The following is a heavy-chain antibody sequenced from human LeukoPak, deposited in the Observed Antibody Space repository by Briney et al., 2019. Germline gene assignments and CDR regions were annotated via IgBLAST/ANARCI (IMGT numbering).Heavy chain of an antibody. V-gene: IGHV3-23*01. D-gene: IGHD6-19*01. CDR1: GFTFTYYA. CDR2: ISGGGDST. Sequence: GGSLRLSCAASGFTFTYYAMTWVRRAPGKELEWVSVISGGGDSTYYADSVKGRFTISRDDSKNTLYLQMNGLRAEDTAIYYCAKTGAGGWSNWFDPWGQGTLVTVS. CDR3: AKTGAGGWSNWFDP. J-gene: IGHJ5*02.